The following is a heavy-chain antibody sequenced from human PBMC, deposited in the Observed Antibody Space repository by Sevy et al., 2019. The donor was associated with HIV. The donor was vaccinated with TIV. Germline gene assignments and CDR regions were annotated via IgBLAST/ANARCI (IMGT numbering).Heavy chain of an antibody. CDR1: GFTFSSYS. CDR3: STSGNCGGDCYSLSSYYFDY. CDR2: ISSSSTYT. J-gene: IGHJ4*02. V-gene: IGHV3-21*01. D-gene: IGHD2-21*01. Sequence: GGSQRLSCAASGFTFSSYSMNWVRQAPGKGPEWVSSISSSSTYTYYADSVKGRFTISRDNAKNSLYLQMNSLRAEDTAVYYCSTSGNCGGDCYSLSSYYFDYWGQGTLLTVSS.